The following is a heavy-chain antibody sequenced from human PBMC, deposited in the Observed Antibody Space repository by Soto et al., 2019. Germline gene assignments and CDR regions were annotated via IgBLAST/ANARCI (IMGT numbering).Heavy chain of an antibody. CDR2: IIPIFGTA. CDR1: GGTFSSYA. CDR3: ARAGGPSSSSWDYYYYGMDV. D-gene: IGHD6-13*01. Sequence: QVQLVQSGAEVKKPGSSVKVSCKASGGTFSSYAISWVRQAPGQGLEWMGGIIPIFGTANYAQKFQGRVTSTSDESTSTAYMELSSLRSEDTAVYYCARAGGPSSSSWDYYYYGMDVWGQGTTVTVSS. V-gene: IGHV1-69*01. J-gene: IGHJ6*02.